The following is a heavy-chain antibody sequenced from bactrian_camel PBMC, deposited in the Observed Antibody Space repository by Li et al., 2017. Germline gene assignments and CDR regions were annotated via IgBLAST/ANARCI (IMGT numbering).Heavy chain of an antibody. CDR2: IYSVGSDK. Sequence: HVQLVESGGGLVQPGGSLRLSCVVNGFTFRSYYTYWVRQAPGKGLEWVSSIYSVGSDKVYANSVKGRFTVSRDDAKNTLLLKMDSLKTEDTAVYYCAISTSVRGQGTQVTVS. V-gene: IGHV3S6*01. CDR3: AISTSV. J-gene: IGHJ4*01. CDR1: GFTFRSYY. D-gene: IGHD1*01.